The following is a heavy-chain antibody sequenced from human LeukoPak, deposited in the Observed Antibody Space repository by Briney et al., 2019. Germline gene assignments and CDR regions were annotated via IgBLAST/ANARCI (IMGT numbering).Heavy chain of an antibody. CDR1: GFTFSSYA. D-gene: IGHD3-16*01. Sequence: GGSLRLSCAASGFTFSSYAMSWVRQAPGKGLEWVSSISSSSSYIYYADSVKGRFTISRDNAKNSLYLQMNSLRAEDTAVYYCARYGVGDYFDYWGQGTLVTVSS. CDR3: ARYGVGDYFDY. V-gene: IGHV3-21*01. J-gene: IGHJ4*02. CDR2: ISSSSSYI.